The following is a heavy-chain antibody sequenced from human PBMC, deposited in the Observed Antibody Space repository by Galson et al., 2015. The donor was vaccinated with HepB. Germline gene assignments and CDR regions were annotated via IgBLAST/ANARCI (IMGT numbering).Heavy chain of an antibody. CDR1: GFTFSNYA. V-gene: IGHV3-23*01. CDR3: VRWGSFDS. CDR2: ISESGGYT. J-gene: IGHJ4*02. Sequence: SLRLSCAASGFTFSNYAMTWVRQAPGKGLEWVSSISESGGYTDYADSAKGRFTISRDNAKNSVTLQMNSLRVEDTAVYYCVRWGSFDSWGQGTLVIVSS. D-gene: IGHD3-16*01.